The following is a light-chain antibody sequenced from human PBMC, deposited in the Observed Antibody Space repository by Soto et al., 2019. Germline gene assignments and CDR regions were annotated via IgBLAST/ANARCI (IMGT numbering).Light chain of an antibody. CDR2: WAS. J-gene: IGKJ3*01. CDR1: QGVLYNANNKNY. Sequence: DIVMTQSPDSLAVSLGERATLNCKSSQGVLYNANNKNYLAWYQKKPGQPPKLLIYWASTRDSGVPDPFSGSGSGTDFTVTISSLQAEDVAVYYCRQYYSTPATFGPGTKVDIK. CDR3: RQYYSTPAT. V-gene: IGKV4-1*01.